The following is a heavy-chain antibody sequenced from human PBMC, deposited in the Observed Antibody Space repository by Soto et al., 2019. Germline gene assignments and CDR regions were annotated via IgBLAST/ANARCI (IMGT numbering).Heavy chain of an antibody. CDR1: GGTFSSYT. CDR3: ASPDNGDYWKGPNGMDV. D-gene: IGHD4-17*01. Sequence: QVQLVQSGAEVKKPGSSLKVSCKASGGTFSSYTISWVRQAPGQGLEWMGRISPILGIANYAQKFQARVTITAANSTSTAYMEMSSLRSEHTAVYYCASPDNGDYWKGPNGMDVWGQGTTVTVSS. J-gene: IGHJ6*02. CDR2: ISPILGIA. V-gene: IGHV1-69*02.